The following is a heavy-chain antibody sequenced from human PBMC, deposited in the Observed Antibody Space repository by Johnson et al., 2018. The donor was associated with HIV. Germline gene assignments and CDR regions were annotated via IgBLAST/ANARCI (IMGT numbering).Heavy chain of an antibody. CDR1: GFTFSSYV. CDR2: ISYDGSNK. V-gene: IGHV3-30*03. J-gene: IGHJ3*02. Sequence: QVQLVESGGGVVQPGRSLRLSCAASGFTFSSYVMHWVRQAPGKGLEWVAVISYDGSNKYYADSVKGRFTISRDNSKNTLYLQMNSLRAEDTAVYYCARELPSYDILTGPGAFDIWGQGTMVTVSS. CDR3: ARELPSYDILTGPGAFDI. D-gene: IGHD3-9*01.